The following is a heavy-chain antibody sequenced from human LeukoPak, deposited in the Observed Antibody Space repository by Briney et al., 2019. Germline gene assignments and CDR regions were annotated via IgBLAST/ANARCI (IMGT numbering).Heavy chain of an antibody. CDR2: IYYSGTT. Sequence: PSETLSLTCTVSGGSITSNSHHWDWIRQAPGKGLEWIGNIYYSGTTSYNPSPQSRVSISVDTSKNQFSLRLSSVTAADTAVYYCARRGDILTDYAFDYWGQGTLVTVSS. J-gene: IGHJ4*02. CDR1: GGSITSNSHH. V-gene: IGHV4-39*01. D-gene: IGHD3-9*01. CDR3: ARRGDILTDYAFDY.